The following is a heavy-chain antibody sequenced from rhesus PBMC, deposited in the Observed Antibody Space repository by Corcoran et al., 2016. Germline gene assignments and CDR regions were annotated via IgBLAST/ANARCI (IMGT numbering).Heavy chain of an antibody. J-gene: IGHJ4*01. CDR1: GGSISDSYR. Sequence: QVQLQESGPGVVKPSETLSLTCAVSGGSISDSYRWSWIRPPPGKGLEWIGYIYGSSTNTNSNPSLKSRVTISTDTSKNQFSLKLSSVTAADTAVYYCARDGYYSGSFWYWGQGVLVTVSS. CDR3: ARDGYYSGSFWY. D-gene: IGHD3-16*01. V-gene: IGHV4S10*01. CDR2: IYGSSTNT.